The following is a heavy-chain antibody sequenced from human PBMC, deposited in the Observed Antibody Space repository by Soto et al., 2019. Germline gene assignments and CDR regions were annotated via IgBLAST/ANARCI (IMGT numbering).Heavy chain of an antibody. V-gene: IGHV4-39*01. J-gene: IGHJ4*02. D-gene: IGHD3-9*01. CDR2: IYYSGST. CDR3: ARNAYYDILTGFDY. Sequence: SETLSLTCTVSGGSISSSSYYWGWIRQPPGKGLEWIGSIYYSGSTYYNPSLTSRVTISVDTSKNQFSLKLSSVTAADTAVYYCARNAYYDILTGFDYWGQGTLVTVSS. CDR1: GGSISSSSYY.